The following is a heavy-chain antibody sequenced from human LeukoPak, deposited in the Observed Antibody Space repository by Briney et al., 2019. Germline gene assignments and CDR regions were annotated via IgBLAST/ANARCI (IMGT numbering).Heavy chain of an antibody. D-gene: IGHD5-24*01. J-gene: IGHJ4*02. V-gene: IGHV3-7*01. CDR2: IKKDGGET. CDR3: ARDMGWQQFDQ. Sequence: GGSLRLSCTATGFTFANYAMHWVRQAPGKGLERVANIKKDGGETYYMESVKGRFTISRDNARNSLYLQMNSLTVEDTAVYYCARDMGWQQFDQWGQGTLVTVSS. CDR1: GFTFANYA.